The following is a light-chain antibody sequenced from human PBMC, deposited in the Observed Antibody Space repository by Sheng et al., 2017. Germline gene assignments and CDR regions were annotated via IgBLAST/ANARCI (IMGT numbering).Light chain of an antibody. V-gene: IGKV1-27*01. CDR2: AAS. Sequence: DIQMTQSPSSLSASVGDRVTITCRASQGISTYLAWYQQKPGKVPKLLIYAASTLQSGVPSRFSGSGSGTDFTLTISSLQPEDVATYYCQKXNSAPFTFGPGTKVDIK. CDR3: QKXNSAPFT. J-gene: IGKJ3*01. CDR1: QGISTY.